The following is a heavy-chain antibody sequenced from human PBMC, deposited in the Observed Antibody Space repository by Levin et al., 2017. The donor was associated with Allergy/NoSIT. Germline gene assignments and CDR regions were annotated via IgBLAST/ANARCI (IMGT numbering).Heavy chain of an antibody. Sequence: GGSLRLSCAASGFTFSSYWMSWLRQAPGKGLEWVANIKEDGSEKYYVDSVKGPFTISRDNAENSLYLQMNSLRAEDTAVYYCAREYRQRPLTDWGQGTLVTVSS. CDR1: GFTFSSYW. D-gene: IGHD3-16*02. J-gene: IGHJ4*02. CDR2: IKEDGSEK. CDR3: AREYRQRPLTD. V-gene: IGHV3-7*01.